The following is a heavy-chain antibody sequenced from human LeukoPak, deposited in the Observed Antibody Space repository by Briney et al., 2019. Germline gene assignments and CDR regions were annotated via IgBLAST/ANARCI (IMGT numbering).Heavy chain of an antibody. CDR1: GFTFSCYA. V-gene: IGHV3-23*01. J-gene: IGHJ4*02. Sequence: PGGSLRLSCAASGFTFSCYAMSWVRQAQGKGLERVSAISGSGGSTYYADSVKGRFTISRDNSKNTLYLQMNSLRAEDTAVYYCAKVFSAYSSGWYEYYDYWGQGTLVTVSS. CDR3: AKVFSAYSSGWYEYYDY. D-gene: IGHD6-19*01. CDR2: ISGSGGST.